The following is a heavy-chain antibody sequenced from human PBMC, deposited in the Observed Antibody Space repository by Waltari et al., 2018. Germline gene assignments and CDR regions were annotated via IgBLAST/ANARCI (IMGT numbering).Heavy chain of an antibody. CDR3: ARGPSVVTANTDY. Sequence: EVRLVESGGGLVQPGGSLRLSCAASGFTFSSYSMTWVRQAPGKGLEWVSYISSSSSTIYYADSVKGRFTISRDNAKNSLYLQMNSLRAEDTAVYYCARGPSVVTANTDYWGQGTLVTVSS. J-gene: IGHJ4*02. V-gene: IGHV3-48*01. CDR2: ISSSSSTI. CDR1: GFTFSSYS. D-gene: IGHD2-21*02.